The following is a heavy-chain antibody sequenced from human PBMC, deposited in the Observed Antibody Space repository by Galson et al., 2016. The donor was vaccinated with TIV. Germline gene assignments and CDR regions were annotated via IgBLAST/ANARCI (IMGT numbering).Heavy chain of an antibody. CDR2: IWFDGSIE. CDR3: AGDTRPYGDYSLGYVDY. CDR1: GFTFSAYG. D-gene: IGHD4-17*01. J-gene: IGHJ4*02. V-gene: IGHV3-33*01. Sequence: SLRLSCAASGFTFSAYGMHWVRQAPGKGLEWVAVIWFDGSIEYYADSVRGRFTISRDNSKNTLSLQMNSLRAEDTAVYYCAGDTRPYGDYSLGYVDYWGQGTLVTVSS.